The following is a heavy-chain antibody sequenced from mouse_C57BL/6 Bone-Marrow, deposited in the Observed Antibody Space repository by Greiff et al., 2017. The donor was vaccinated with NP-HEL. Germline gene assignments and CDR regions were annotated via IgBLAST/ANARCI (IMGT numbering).Heavy chain of an antibody. CDR1: GYSFTDYN. Sequence: VQLKESGPELVKPGASVKISCKASGYSFTDYNMNWVKQSNGKSLEWIGVINPNYGTTSYNQKFKGKATLTVDQSSSTAYMQLNSLTSEDSAVYYCALFTTVVATGYFEVWGTGTTVTVSS. J-gene: IGHJ1*03. D-gene: IGHD1-1*01. CDR2: INPNYGTT. V-gene: IGHV1-39*01. CDR3: ALFTTVVATGYFEV.